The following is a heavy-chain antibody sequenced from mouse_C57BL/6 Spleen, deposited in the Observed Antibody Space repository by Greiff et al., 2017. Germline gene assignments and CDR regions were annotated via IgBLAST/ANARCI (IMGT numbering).Heavy chain of an antibody. CDR3: TRDYYGTLYYAMDY. D-gene: IGHD1-1*01. CDR1: GFNIQDYY. J-gene: IGHJ4*01. CDR2: IDPEDGDT. Sequence: VQLQQSGAELVRPGASVKLSCTASGFNIQDYYMHWVKQRPEQGLEWIGRIDPEDGDTEYAPKFQGKATMTADTSSNTAYLQLSSLTSEDTAVYYCTRDYYGTLYYAMDYWGQGTSVTVSS. V-gene: IGHV14-1*01.